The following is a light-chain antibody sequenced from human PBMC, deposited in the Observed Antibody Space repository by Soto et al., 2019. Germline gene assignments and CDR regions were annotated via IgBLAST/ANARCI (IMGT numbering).Light chain of an antibody. CDR1: SSDVGGYNY. J-gene: IGLJ2*01. CDR3: SSYAGSNNVA. CDR2: EVS. V-gene: IGLV2-8*01. Sequence: QSALTQPPSASGSPGQSVTISCSGTSSDVGGYNYVSWYQQHPGKAPKLMIYEVSKRPSGVPDRFSGSRSGNTASLTVSGLQAGDEADYYCSSYAGSNNVAFGGGTKLTVL.